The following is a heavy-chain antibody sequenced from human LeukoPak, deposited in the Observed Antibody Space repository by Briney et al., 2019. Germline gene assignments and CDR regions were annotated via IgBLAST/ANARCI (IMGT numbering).Heavy chain of an antibody. CDR2: FDPEDGET. CDR1: GYTLTELS. Sequence: ASVKVSCKVSGYTLTELSMHWVRQAPGKGLEWMGGFDPEDGETIYAQKFQGRVTMTEDTSTDTAYMELSSLRSEDTAVYYCARVVPEEWWFDPWGQGTLVTVSS. D-gene: IGHD2-21*01. V-gene: IGHV1-24*01. CDR3: ARVVPEEWWFDP. J-gene: IGHJ5*02.